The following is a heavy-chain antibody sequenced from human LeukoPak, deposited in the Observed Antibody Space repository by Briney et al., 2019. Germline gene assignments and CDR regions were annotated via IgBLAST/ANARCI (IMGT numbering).Heavy chain of an antibody. Sequence: SETLSLTCAVSGYSISSGYYWGWIRQPPGKGLEWIGSIYHSGSTYYNPSLKSRVTISVDTSKNQFSLKLSSVTAADTAVYYCARRGGSHFDYWGQGTLDTVSS. J-gene: IGHJ4*02. CDR1: GYSISSGYY. D-gene: IGHD2-15*01. CDR2: IYHSGST. V-gene: IGHV4-38-2*01. CDR3: ARRGGSHFDY.